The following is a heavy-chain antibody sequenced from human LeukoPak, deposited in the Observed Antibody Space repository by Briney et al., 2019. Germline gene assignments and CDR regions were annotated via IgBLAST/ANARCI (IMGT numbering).Heavy chain of an antibody. J-gene: IGHJ1*01. D-gene: IGHD2-21*02. CDR1: GYTFTSYY. CDR2: INPSGGST. V-gene: IGHV1-46*04. CDR3: ARDLAYCGGDCSRGFQH. Sequence: GASVKVSCKASGYTFTSYYMHWVRQAPGQGLEWMGIINPSGGSTSYAQKLQGRVTMTRDMSTSTVYMELSSLRSEDTAVYYCARDLAYCGGDCSRGFQHWGQGTLVTVSS.